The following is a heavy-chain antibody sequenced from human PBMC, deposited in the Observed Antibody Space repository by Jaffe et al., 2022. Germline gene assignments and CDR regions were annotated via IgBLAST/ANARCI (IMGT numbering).Heavy chain of an antibody. V-gene: IGHV4-59*01. Sequence: QVQLQESGPGLVKPSETLSLTCTVSGGSISSYYWSWIRQPPGKGLEWIGYIYYSGSTNYNPSLKSRVTISVDTSKNQFSLKLSSVTAADTAVYYCARDLTMVRGSTGWFDPWGQGTLVTVSS. D-gene: IGHD3-10*01. J-gene: IGHJ5*02. CDR2: IYYSGST. CDR3: ARDLTMVRGSTGWFDP. CDR1: GGSISSYY.